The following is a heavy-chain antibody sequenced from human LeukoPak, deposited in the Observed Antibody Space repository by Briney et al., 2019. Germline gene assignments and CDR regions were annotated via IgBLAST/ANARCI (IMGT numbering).Heavy chain of an antibody. CDR2: IWYDGSNK. CDR1: GFTFSSYG. V-gene: IGHV3-33*01. D-gene: IGHD2/OR15-2a*01. CDR3: TTDFSGLSRGIDY. J-gene: IGHJ4*02. Sequence: PGGSLRLSCAASGFTFSSYGMHWVRQAPGKGLEWVAVIWYDGSNKYYADSVKGRFTISRDNSKNTLYLQMNSLGAEDTAVYYCTTDFSGLSRGIDYWGQGTVVTVSS.